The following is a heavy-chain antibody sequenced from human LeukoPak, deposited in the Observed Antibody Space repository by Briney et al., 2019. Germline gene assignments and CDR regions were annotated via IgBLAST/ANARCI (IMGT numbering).Heavy chain of an antibody. J-gene: IGHJ4*02. CDR3: TTAPTVVVVVAAPPVPFDY. CDR1: GFTFSNAW. Sequence: GGSLRLSCVASGFTFSNAWMSWVRQAPGKGLEWVGRIKSRPDGGTTEYAAPVKGRFIISRDDSKDTLYLQMNTLKTEDTAVYYCTTAPTVVVVVAAPPVPFDYWGQGTLVTVSS. CDR2: IKSRPDGGTT. V-gene: IGHV3-15*01. D-gene: IGHD2-15*01.